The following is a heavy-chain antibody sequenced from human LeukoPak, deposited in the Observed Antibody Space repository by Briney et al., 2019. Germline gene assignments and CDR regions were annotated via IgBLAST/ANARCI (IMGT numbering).Heavy chain of an antibody. D-gene: IGHD2-15*01. CDR2: ISWNSGNI. CDR3: AKGAPGYCSGGSCDSGIHYYYYYYMDV. Sequence: PGRSLRLSCAASGFTFDDYAMHWVRQAPGKGLEWVSGISWNSGNIAYADSVKGRFTISRDNAKNSLYLQMNSLRVEDTALYYCAKGAPGYCSGGSCDSGIHYYYYYYMDVWGKGTTVTISS. J-gene: IGHJ6*03. CDR1: GFTFDDYA. V-gene: IGHV3-9*01.